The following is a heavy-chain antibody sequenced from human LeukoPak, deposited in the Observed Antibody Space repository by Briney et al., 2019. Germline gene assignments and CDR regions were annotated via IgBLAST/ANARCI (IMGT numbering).Heavy chain of an antibody. CDR3: ARTTYDSSGFYYFDY. D-gene: IGHD3-22*01. V-gene: IGHV4-59*08. J-gene: IGHJ4*02. CDR2: IYYSGST. CDR1: GGSISSYY. Sequence: SSETLSLTCTVSGGSISSYYWSWIRQPPGKGLEWIGYIYYSGSTNYNPSLKSRVTISVDTSKNQFSLKLSSVTAADTAVYYCARTTYDSSGFYYFDYWGQGTLVTVSS.